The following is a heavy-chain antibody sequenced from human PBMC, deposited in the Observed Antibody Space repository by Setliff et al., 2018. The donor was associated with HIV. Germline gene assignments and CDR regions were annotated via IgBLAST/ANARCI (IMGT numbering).Heavy chain of an antibody. J-gene: IGHJ4*02. CDR3: ARDGLEGDMAGRQRTYVFDY. Sequence: GGSLRLSCAASGFTFSSYRMNWVRQAPGKGLEWVSYISSSSSYIYYADSVKGRFTVSRDNAKNSLYLQMNSLRAEDTAVYYCARDGLEGDMAGRQRTYVFDYWGQGTLVTVSS. CDR1: GFTFSSYR. CDR2: ISSSSSYI. D-gene: IGHD2-15*01. V-gene: IGHV3-21*05.